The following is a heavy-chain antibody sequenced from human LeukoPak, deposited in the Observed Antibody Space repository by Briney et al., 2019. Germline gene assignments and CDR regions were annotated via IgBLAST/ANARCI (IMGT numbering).Heavy chain of an antibody. CDR3: ARGPAGDPFDH. D-gene: IGHD3-16*01. CDR1: GFTFRDYD. V-gene: IGHV3-48*03. J-gene: IGHJ4*02. CDR2: IGSSGSPI. Sequence: GGSLRLSCAASGFTFRDYDMNWVRQAPGKGLEWVSFIGSSGSPIYYADSVKGRFTISRDNAKNSLSLQMSSLRVEDTAVYYCARGPAGDPFDHWGQGTLVTVSS.